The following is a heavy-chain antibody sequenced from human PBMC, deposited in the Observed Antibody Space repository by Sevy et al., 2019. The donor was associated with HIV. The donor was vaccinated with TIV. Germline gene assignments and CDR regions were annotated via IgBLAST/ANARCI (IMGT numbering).Heavy chain of an antibody. CDR3: ARGTRYSGSYYLGDDAFGI. D-gene: IGHD1-26*01. V-gene: IGHV3-13*01. CDR2: IGTAGDT. J-gene: IGHJ3*02. CDR1: GFTFSRYD. Sequence: GGSLRLSCAASGFTFSRYDMHWVRQATGKGLEWVSSIGTAGDTYYPGSVKGRFTISRENAKKSLYLQMNSLGAGDTAVYYCARGTRYSGSYYLGDDAFGIWGQGTMVTRSS.